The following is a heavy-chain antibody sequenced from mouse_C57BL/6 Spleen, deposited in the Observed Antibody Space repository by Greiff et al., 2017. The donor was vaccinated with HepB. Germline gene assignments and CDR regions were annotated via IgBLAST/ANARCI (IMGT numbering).Heavy chain of an antibody. Sequence: EVKLQESGPGMVKPSQSLSLTCTVTGYSITSGYDWHWIRHFPGNKLEWMGYISYSGSTNYNPSLKSRISITHDTSKNHFFLKLNSVTTEDTATYYCARAGGLYYGDYFDYWGQGTTLTVSS. V-gene: IGHV3-1*01. D-gene: IGHD1-1*01. CDR2: ISYSGST. CDR1: GYSITSGYD. J-gene: IGHJ2*01. CDR3: ARAGGLYYGDYFDY.